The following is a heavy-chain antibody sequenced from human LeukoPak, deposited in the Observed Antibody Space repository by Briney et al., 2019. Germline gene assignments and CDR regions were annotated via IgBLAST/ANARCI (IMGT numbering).Heavy chain of an antibody. V-gene: IGHV4-31*03. CDR2: IYYSGST. CDR3: ARLAVPAALFDP. D-gene: IGHD2-2*01. J-gene: IGHJ5*02. CDR1: GGSISSGGYY. Sequence: SQTLSLTCTVSGGSISSGGYYWSWIRQHPGKGLEWIGYIYYSGSTYYNPSLKSRVTISVDTSKNQFSLKLSSVTAADTAVYYCARLAVPAALFDPWGQGTLVTVSS.